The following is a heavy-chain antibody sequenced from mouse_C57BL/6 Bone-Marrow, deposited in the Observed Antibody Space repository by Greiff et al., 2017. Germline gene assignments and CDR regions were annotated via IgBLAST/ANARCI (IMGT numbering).Heavy chain of an antibody. V-gene: IGHV2-3*01. CDR3: AKHGGGAYFDY. D-gene: IGHD3-1*01. CDR2: IWGAGST. J-gene: IGHJ2*01. CDR1: GFSLTSYG. Sequence: VQLVESGPGLVAPSQSLSITCTVSGFSLTSYGVSWVRQPPGKGLEWLGVIWGAGSTNSHLALISRLSISKDNSKSHVFLKLNRRQTDYTATYYRAKHGGGAYFDYWGQGTTLTVSS.